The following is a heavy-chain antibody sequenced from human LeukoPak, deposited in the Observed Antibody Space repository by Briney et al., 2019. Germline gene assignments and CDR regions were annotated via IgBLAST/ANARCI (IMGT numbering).Heavy chain of an antibody. V-gene: IGHV7-4-1*02. CDR1: GYTFTKYA. Sequence: ASVKASCKGSGYTFTKYAISWVRQAPGQGLEYMGWIDTNTGNPTYAQGFTGRFVFSLDTSVSTAYLQISSLKAEDSAIYFCANCYDSSGFLAYWGQGTLVTVSS. CDR3: ANCYDSSGFLAY. CDR2: IDTNTGNP. J-gene: IGHJ4*02. D-gene: IGHD3-22*01.